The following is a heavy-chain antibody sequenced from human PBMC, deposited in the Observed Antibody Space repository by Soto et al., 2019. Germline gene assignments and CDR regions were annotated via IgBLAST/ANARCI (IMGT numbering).Heavy chain of an antibody. D-gene: IGHD3-3*01. CDR3: ARAGEDYDFWSGPYYGMDV. CDR1: GFTFSSYG. V-gene: IGHV3-33*01. J-gene: IGHJ6*02. Sequence: HPGGSLRLSGAASGFTFSSYGMHWVRQAPGKGLEWVAVIWYDGSNKYYADAGKGRFTISRDNSKNTLYLQMNSLRAEDTAVYYCARAGEDYDFWSGPYYGMDVWGQGTTVTVSS. CDR2: IWYDGSNK.